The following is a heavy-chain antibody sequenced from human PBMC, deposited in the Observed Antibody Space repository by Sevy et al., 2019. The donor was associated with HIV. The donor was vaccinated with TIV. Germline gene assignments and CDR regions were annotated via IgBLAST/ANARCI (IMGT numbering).Heavy chain of an antibody. D-gene: IGHD6-13*01. CDR3: ARALAAAASS. J-gene: IGHJ5*02. CDR2: INQGGSEK. CDR1: GFTFSVYW. V-gene: IGHV3-7*01. Sequence: GGCLRLSCAASGFTFSVYWMHWVRQAPGKGLEWVANINQGGSEKYYVDSVKGRFTISRDNAKNSLFLQMNSLRAEDTAVYYCARALAAAASSWGQGALVTVSS.